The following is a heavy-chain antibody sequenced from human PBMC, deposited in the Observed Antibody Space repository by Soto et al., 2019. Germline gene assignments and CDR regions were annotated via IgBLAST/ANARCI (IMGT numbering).Heavy chain of an antibody. Sequence: VQLVQSGGEVKKPGSSVKVSCKASGGSFNNDAINWVRQAPGQGLEWLGGIIPISEITEYAQKFQGRVILTAEKSPGTAYMELSSLRLEYTAVYYCAIGDYGDYHSYYYGMAVWGQGTTVTVSS. CDR3: AIGDYGDYHSYYYGMAV. D-gene: IGHD4-17*01. CDR2: IIPISEIT. J-gene: IGHJ6*02. V-gene: IGHV1-69*17. CDR1: GGSFNNDA.